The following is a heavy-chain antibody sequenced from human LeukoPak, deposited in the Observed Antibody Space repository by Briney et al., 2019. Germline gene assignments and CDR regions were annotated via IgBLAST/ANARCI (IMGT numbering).Heavy chain of an antibody. CDR1: GFTVSGYS. CDR2: ISYDGSNK. D-gene: IGHD3-10*01. Sequence: GGSLRLSCAVSGFTVSGYSMHWVRQAPGKGLEWVAVISYDGSNKYYADSVKGRFTISRDNSKNTLYLQMNGLRAEDTAVYYCARDKTIRITMVRGVMARGDYYYGMDVWGQGTTVTVSS. CDR3: ARDKTIRITMVRGVMARGDYYYGMDV. V-gene: IGHV3-30-3*01. J-gene: IGHJ6*02.